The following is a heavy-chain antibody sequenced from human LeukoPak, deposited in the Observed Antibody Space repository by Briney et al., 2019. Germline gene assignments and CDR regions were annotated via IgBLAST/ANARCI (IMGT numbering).Heavy chain of an antibody. CDR1: GGTFSSYA. CDR2: IIPIFGTA. Sequence: ASVKVSCKASGGTFSSYAISWVRQAPGQGLEWMGGIIPIFGTANYAQKFQGRVTITADKSTSTAYMELSSLRSDDTAVYYCARDKGRDYMDVWGKGTTVTISS. J-gene: IGHJ6*03. CDR3: ARDKGRDYMDV. V-gene: IGHV1-69*06.